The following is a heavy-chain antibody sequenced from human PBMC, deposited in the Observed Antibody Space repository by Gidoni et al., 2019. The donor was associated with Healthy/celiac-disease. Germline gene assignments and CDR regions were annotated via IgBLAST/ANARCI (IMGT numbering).Heavy chain of an antibody. CDR1: GFTFSSYS. Sequence: EVQLVESGGGLVKPGGSLRLSCAASGFTFSSYSMNWVRQAPGKGLEWVSSISSSSSYIDYADSVKGRFTISRDNAKNSLYLQMNSLRAEDTAVYYCARDRGEWGFDYWGQGTLVTVSS. CDR3: ARDRGEWGFDY. D-gene: IGHD2-21*01. CDR2: ISSSSSYI. J-gene: IGHJ4*02. V-gene: IGHV3-21*01.